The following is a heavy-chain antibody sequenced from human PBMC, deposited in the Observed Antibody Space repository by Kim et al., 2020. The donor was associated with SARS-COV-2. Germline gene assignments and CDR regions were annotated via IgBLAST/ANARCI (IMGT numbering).Heavy chain of an antibody. Sequence: GGSLRLSCTASESTFSDYCMRWVRQAPGMGLEWLGFIRANAFGATTEYAASVEGRFTISRDDYKNIAYLQMDSLKSEDTDVYYWTKIGDVRTQRWADPWGQGTLVTVSS. CDR3: TKIGDVRTQRWADP. CDR1: ESTFSDYC. V-gene: IGHV3-49*04. CDR2: IRANAFGATT. J-gene: IGHJ5*02. D-gene: IGHD3-3*01.